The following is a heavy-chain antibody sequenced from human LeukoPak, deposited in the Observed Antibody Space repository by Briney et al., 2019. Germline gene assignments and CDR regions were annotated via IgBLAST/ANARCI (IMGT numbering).Heavy chain of an antibody. CDR2: IYYSGST. D-gene: IGHD6-19*01. J-gene: IGHJ5*02. Sequence: AETLSLTCTVSGGSISSSSYYWGWIRQPPGKGLEWIGSIYYSGSTYYNPSLKSRVTISVDTSKNQLSLKLSSVTAADAAVYYCARQRKARGWYLYWFDPWGQGTLVTVSS. CDR3: ARQRKARGWYLYWFDP. V-gene: IGHV4-39*01. CDR1: GGSISSSSYY.